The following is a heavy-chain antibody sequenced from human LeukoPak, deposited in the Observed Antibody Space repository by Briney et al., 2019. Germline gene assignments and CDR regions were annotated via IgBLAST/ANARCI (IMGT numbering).Heavy chain of an antibody. Sequence: GESLKISCKGSGYTFTNYWIGWVRQMPGKGLEWMGIIYPGDSDTRYSPSFQGQVTISADKSISTAYLQWSSLKAPDTAMYHRARGTGQYNYGHRGAFDTWGQGTMVTVSS. D-gene: IGHD5-18*01. CDR1: GYTFTNYW. CDR3: ARGTGQYNYGHRGAFDT. J-gene: IGHJ3*02. CDR2: IYPGDSDT. V-gene: IGHV5-51*01.